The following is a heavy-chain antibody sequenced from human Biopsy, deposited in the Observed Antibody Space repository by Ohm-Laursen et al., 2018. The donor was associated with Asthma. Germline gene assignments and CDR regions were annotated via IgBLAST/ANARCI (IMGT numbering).Heavy chain of an antibody. Sequence: SLRLSCLASGFMLDEYTMHWVRQAPGKGLEWVSGISWNSATIGYADSVEGRFTISRDNAKDSVFLHMDSLRPEDTAFYYCAKVRSDWVITESFDYWGQGVLVTVSS. CDR3: AKVRSDWVITESFDY. CDR1: GFMLDEYT. J-gene: IGHJ4*02. D-gene: IGHD3-22*01. V-gene: IGHV3-9*01. CDR2: ISWNSATI.